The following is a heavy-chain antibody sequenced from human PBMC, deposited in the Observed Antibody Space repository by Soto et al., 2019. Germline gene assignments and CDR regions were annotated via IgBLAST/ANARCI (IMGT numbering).Heavy chain of an antibody. CDR2: INHSGST. CDR1: GLSFSGYY. J-gene: IGHJ5*02. Sequence: PSETLSLTCAFYGLSFSGYYWILIRQPPGKGLEWIGEINHSGSTNYNPSLKSRVTISVDTSKNQFSLKLSSVTAADTAVYYCARGDGYCTNGVCENWFDPWGQGTLVTVSS. V-gene: IGHV4-34*01. D-gene: IGHD2-8*01. CDR3: ARGDGYCTNGVCENWFDP.